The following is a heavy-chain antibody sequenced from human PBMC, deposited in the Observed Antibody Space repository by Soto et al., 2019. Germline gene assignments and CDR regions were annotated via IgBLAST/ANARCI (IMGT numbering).Heavy chain of an antibody. J-gene: IGHJ5*02. D-gene: IGHD5-18*01. CDR3: ARASVPSHSFGINTRLDP. CDR2: MSIYNDER. CDR1: GYSFSDYG. V-gene: IGHV1-18*04. Sequence: QVHLVQSGAELKKPGESVKVSCKTSGYSFSDYGINWVRQAPGQGLQWVGWMSIYNDERKYAENLQGTVTMTTDTSTNTAFLEVRSLRSDDTAVYYCARASVPSHSFGINTRLDPGGQGTLVTVSS.